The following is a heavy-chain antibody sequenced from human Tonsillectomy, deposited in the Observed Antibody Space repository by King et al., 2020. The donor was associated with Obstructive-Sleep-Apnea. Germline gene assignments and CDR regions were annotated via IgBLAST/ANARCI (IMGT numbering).Heavy chain of an antibody. J-gene: IGHJ6*02. CDR1: GFTFSSYG. CDR3: AKDTARGTAVYGMDV. D-gene: IGHD6-19*01. V-gene: IGHV3-30*02. Sequence: VQLVESGGGVVQPGRSLRLSCAASGFTFSSYGMHWVRQAPGKGLEGVAFIRYDGSNKYYADSVKGRFTISRDNSKNTLCLQMKSLRAEDTSVYYCAKDTARGTAVYGMDVWGQGTTVTVSS. CDR2: IRYDGSNK.